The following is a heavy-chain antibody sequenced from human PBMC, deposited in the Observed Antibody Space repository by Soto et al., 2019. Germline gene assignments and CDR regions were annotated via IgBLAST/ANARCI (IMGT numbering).Heavy chain of an antibody. J-gene: IGHJ4*02. D-gene: IGHD6-13*01. CDR3: ARDPPGLAASGDGG. V-gene: IGHV3-53*01. CDR2: IYSGGTT. CDR1: GFTVSNNY. Sequence: EVQLVESGGGLIQPGGSLRLSCAASGFTVSNNYMRWVRQAPGMGLEWVSLIYSGGTTHYADSVKGRFTISRDDSKHTLYLQINSLRVEDTAVYYCARDPPGLAASGDGGWGQGTRVTVPS.